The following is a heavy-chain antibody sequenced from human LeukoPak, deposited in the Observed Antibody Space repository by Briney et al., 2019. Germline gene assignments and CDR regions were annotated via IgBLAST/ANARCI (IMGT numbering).Heavy chain of an antibody. CDR3: YSPAGGPRVDY. V-gene: IGHV5-51*01. J-gene: IGHJ4*02. Sequence: GESLKISCKGSGYSFTSYWIGWVRQMPGKGLEWMGIIYPGDSDTRKSPSFQGQVTISADKSIRTAYLQWSSLKASDSAMYYCYSPAGGPRVDYWGQGTLVTVSS. CDR2: IYPGDSDT. CDR1: GYSFTSYW. D-gene: IGHD2-15*01.